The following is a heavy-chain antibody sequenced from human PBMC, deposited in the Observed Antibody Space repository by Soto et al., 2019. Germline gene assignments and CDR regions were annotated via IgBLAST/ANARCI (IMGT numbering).Heavy chain of an antibody. J-gene: IGHJ4*02. V-gene: IGHV5-51*01. CDR3: ARGYCSSSSCYKGFDY. CDR2: IYPDDSDT. CDR1: GYSFTIYW. D-gene: IGHD2-2*02. Sequence: GESLKISCKGSGYSFTIYWIAWVRQMPGKGLEWMGIIYPDDSDTRCSPSFQGQVTISADKSISTAYLQWSSLKASDTAMYYCARGYCSSSSCYKGFDYWGQGTLVTVSS.